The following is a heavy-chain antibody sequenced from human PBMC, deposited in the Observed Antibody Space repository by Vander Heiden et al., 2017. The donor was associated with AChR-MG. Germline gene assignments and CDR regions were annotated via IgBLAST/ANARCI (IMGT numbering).Heavy chain of an antibody. Sequence: EVQLVESGGGLVKPGGSLRLSCAASGFTFSSYSMNWVRQAPGKGLEWVSSISSSSSYIYYADSVKGRFTISRDNAKNSLYLQMNSLRAEDTAVYYCAREKRGSGSLYYYYGMDVWGQGTTVTVSS. J-gene: IGHJ6*02. D-gene: IGHD3-10*01. V-gene: IGHV3-21*01. CDR2: ISSSSSYI. CDR3: AREKRGSGSLYYYYGMDV. CDR1: GFTFSSYS.